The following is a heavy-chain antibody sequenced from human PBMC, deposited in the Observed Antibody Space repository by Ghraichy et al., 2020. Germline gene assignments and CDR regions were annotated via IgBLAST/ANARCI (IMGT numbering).Heavy chain of an antibody. V-gene: IGHV3-7*01. CDR2: IKQDGSEG. J-gene: IGHJ4*02. CDR1: GFTFSSFW. D-gene: IGHD6-19*01. Sequence: LSLTCAASGFTFSSFWMNWVRQAPGKGLEWVANIKQDGSEGSYVDSVKGRFTISRDNAKNSLHLQMNSLRVEDTAVYYCVGGTGWLFDYWGQGTLVNVSS. CDR3: VGGTGWLFDY.